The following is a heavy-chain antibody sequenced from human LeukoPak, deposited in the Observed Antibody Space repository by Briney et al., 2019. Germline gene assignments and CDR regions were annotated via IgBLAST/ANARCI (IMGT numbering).Heavy chain of an antibody. CDR3: ACSYDFWSGPDY. CDR1: GFTFSDYY. D-gene: IGHD3-3*01. J-gene: IGHJ4*02. CDR2: ISSSGSTI. V-gene: IGHV3-11*01. Sequence: GGSLRLSCAASGFTFSDYYMSWIRQAPGKGLEWVSYISSSGSTIYYADSVKGRFTISRDNAKNSLYLQMNSLRAEDAAVYYCACSYDFWSGPDYWGQGTLVTVSS.